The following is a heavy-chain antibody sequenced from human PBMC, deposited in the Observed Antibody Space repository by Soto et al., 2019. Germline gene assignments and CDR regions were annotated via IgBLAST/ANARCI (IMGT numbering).Heavy chain of an antibody. V-gene: IGHV5-51*01. CDR3: ARQRYSSSWFLVSGGYYYGMDV. CDR1: GYSFTSYW. CDR2: IYPGDSDT. J-gene: IGHJ6*02. Sequence: PGESLKISCKGSGYSFTSYWIGWVRQMPGKGLEWMGIIYPGDSDTRYSPSFQGQVTISADKSISTAYLQWSSLKASDTAMYYCARQRYSSSWFLVSGGYYYGMDVWGQGXTVTVYS. D-gene: IGHD6-13*01.